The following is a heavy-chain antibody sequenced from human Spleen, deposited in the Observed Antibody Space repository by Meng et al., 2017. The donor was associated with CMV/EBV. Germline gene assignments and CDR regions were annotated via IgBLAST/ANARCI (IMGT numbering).Heavy chain of an antibody. V-gene: IGHV3-23*01. D-gene: IGHD6-13*01. J-gene: IGHJ6*02. CDR2: ISGSGGST. CDR3: ARDIAATIYYYYYGMDV. Sequence: GGSLRLSCAASGFTFSSYAMSWVRQAPGKGLEWVSAISGSGGSTYYADSVKGRFTISRDNAKNSLYLQMNSLRAEDTAVYYCARDIAATIYYYYYGMDVWGQGTTVTVSS. CDR1: GFTFSSYA.